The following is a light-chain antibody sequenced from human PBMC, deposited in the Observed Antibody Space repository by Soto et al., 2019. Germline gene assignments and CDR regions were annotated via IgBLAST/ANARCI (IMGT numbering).Light chain of an antibody. V-gene: IGKV3-20*01. CDR2: GAS. CDR3: QQYNNWPPLT. Sequence: IVLTQSPGTLSLSPGERATLSCRASQSVSSSYLAWYQQKPGQAPRLLIYGASSRATGIPDRFSGSGSGTDFTLTISRLEPEDFAVYYCQQYNNWPPLTFGGGTKVEIK. J-gene: IGKJ4*01. CDR1: QSVSSSY.